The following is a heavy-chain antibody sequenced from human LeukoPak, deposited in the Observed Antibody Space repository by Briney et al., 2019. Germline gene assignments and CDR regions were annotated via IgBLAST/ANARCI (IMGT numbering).Heavy chain of an antibody. CDR1: GFTFSDYW. CDR2: INFDANNT. D-gene: IGHD1-1*01. CDR3: AKDHWTQDAFDI. J-gene: IGHJ3*02. Sequence: GGSLRLSCAASGFTFSDYWMHWVRQAPGKGPVWVSRINFDANNTLYADSVKGRFTISRDNAKSTMYLQMNSLRAEDTAVYYCAKDHWTQDAFDIWGQGTMVTVSS. V-gene: IGHV3-74*01.